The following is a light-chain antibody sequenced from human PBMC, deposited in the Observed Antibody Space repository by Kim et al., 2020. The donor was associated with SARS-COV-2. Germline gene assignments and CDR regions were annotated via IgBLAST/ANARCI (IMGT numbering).Light chain of an antibody. Sequence: LTCTLRSVVNVGTYRIYWYQKKPGSPPQYLLRYKSDSDKEQVSGVPSRFSGSKDASANAWILLISWLQSEYEADYYCIIWHTSAWVFGGGTQLTVL. CDR2: YKSDSDK. CDR3: IIWHTSAWV. J-gene: IGLJ3*02. CDR1: SVVNVGTYR. V-gene: IGLV5-45*02.